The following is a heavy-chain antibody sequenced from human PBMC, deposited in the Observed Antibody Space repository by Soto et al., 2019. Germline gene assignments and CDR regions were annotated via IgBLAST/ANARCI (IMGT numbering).Heavy chain of an antibody. V-gene: IGHV3-7*01. Sequence: PGGSLRLCCAAAWFTCSDYWISWVRQAPGKGLEWVANIKQDGSEKYYVDSVKGRFTISRDNAKNSLYLQMNSLRAEDTAVYYCARDSPFVAPSSGSSTREYYYYYMDVWGKGTTVTVSS. J-gene: IGHJ6*03. CDR3: ARDSPFVAPSSGSSTREYYYYYMDV. CDR2: IKQDGSEK. CDR1: WFTCSDYW. D-gene: IGHD6-6*01.